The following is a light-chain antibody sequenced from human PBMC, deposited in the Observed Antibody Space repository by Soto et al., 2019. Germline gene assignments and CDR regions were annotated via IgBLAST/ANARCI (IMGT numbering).Light chain of an antibody. V-gene: IGLV2-14*03. CDR3: SSYTSGSTLVV. J-gene: IGLJ3*02. Sequence: QSALTQPASVSGSPGQSITISCTGTSSDIGDYNYVSWYQQHPGKAPKLMIYDVSYRPSGVSNRFSGSKSGSAASLTISGLQAGDEADYYCSSYTSGSTLVVFGAGTKLTVL. CDR2: DVS. CDR1: SSDIGDYNY.